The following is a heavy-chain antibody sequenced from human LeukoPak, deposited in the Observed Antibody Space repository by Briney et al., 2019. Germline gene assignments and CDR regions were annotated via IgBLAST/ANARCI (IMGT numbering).Heavy chain of an antibody. Sequence: GGSLRLSCAASGFTFSSYSMNWVRQAPGKGLEWVAVISYDGSNKYYADSVKGRFTISRDNSKNTLYLQMNSLRAEDTAVYYCARSADTMVRGVIRDWGQGTLVTVSS. D-gene: IGHD3-10*01. CDR3: ARSADTMVRGVIRD. J-gene: IGHJ4*02. CDR1: GFTFSSYS. V-gene: IGHV3-30*03. CDR2: ISYDGSNK.